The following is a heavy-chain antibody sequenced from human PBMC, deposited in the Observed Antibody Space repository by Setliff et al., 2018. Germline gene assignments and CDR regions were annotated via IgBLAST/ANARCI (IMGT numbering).Heavy chain of an antibody. CDR1: GAPISSGSHY. J-gene: IGHJ5*01. CDR2: VYSTGST. Sequence: SETLSLTCNVPGAPISSGSHYWSWIRQSAGEKPTWIGHVYSTGSTNYNPSFESRVSISVDKSNNQFSLKMTSVTAADTAMYYCVRDRYGRNSDGSGVYNWFDSWGQGILVTVSS. V-gene: IGHV4-61*09. CDR3: VRDRYGRNSDGSGVYNWFDS. D-gene: IGHD2-15*01.